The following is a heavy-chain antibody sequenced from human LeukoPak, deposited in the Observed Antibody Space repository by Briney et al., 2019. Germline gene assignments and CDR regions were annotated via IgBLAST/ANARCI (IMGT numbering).Heavy chain of an antibody. D-gene: IGHD1-1*01. CDR1: GDSVSSNSAA. CDR2: TYYGSKWHT. J-gene: IGHJ4*02. CDR3: ARSTGPIDY. Sequence: SQTLSLTCAISGDSVSSNSAAWNWIRQSPSRGLEWLGRTYYGSKWHTYYAASVKSRIATNRDTSKNQFSLQLNSVTPEDTAVYYCARSTGPIDYWGQGTLVTVSS. V-gene: IGHV6-1*01.